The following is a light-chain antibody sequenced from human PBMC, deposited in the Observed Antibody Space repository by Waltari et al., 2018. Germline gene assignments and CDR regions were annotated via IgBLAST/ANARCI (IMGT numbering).Light chain of an antibody. V-gene: IGLV2-23*01. CDR1: RSDVGSDKL. J-gene: IGLJ2*01. CDR2: ADS. Sequence: QSALTQPASVSGSPGPSITISSPGTRSDVGSDKLFSWYQQHPGKAPRPMIHADSNRPSGSSNRFSGSKSGNTASLTISGLQAEDEAAYYCCSYAGSSTVKFGEGTYLTVL. CDR3: CSYAGSSTVK.